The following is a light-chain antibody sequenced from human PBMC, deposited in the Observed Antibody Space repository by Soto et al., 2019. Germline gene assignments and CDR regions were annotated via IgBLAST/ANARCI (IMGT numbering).Light chain of an antibody. CDR3: AAWDDSLSGGV. V-gene: IGLV1-47*01. Sequence: QSVLTQSPSASGTPGQRVSISCSGSTSNIGTNTVSWYQHVPGTAPKLLIYRNNQRPSGVPDRFSGSKSGTSASLAISGLRSEDEADYYCAAWDDSLSGGVFGGGTKLTVL. CDR1: TSNIGTNT. CDR2: RNN. J-gene: IGLJ3*02.